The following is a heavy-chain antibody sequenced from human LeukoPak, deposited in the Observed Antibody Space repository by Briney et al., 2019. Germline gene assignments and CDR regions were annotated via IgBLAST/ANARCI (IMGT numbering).Heavy chain of an antibody. CDR3: ARGGYYDSSGYLSHGYDY. D-gene: IGHD3-22*01. J-gene: IGHJ4*02. CDR2: ISSSSSYI. Sequence: GGSLRLSCAASGFTFSSYSMNWVRQAPGKGLEWVASISSSSSYIYYADSVKGRFTISRDNSKNTLYLQMNSLRAEDTAVYYCARGGYYDSSGYLSHGYDYWGQGTLVTVSS. CDR1: GFTFSSYS. V-gene: IGHV3-21*01.